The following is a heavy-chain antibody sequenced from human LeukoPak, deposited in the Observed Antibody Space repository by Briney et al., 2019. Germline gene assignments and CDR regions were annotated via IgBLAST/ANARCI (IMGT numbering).Heavy chain of an antibody. V-gene: IGHV5-51*01. CDR3: ARTRGPYSSGWYWFDP. CDR2: IYPGDSDT. D-gene: IGHD6-19*01. CDR1: GYSFTSYW. J-gene: IGHJ5*02. Sequence: GASLQISCKGSGYSFTSYWIGWVRQMPGKGLEWMGIIYPGDSDTRYSPSFQGQVTISADKSISTAYLQWSSLKASDTAMYYCARTRGPYSSGWYWFDPWGQGTLVTVSS.